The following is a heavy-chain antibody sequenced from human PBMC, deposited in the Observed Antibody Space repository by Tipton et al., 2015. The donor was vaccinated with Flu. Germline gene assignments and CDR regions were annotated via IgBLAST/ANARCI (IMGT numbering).Heavy chain of an antibody. V-gene: IGHV4-39*01. CDR2: IYYNGDI. J-gene: IGHJ4*02. CDR1: GASISSSGYS. Sequence: TLSLTCPVSGASISSSGYSWGWLRQPPGKGLEWIGSIYYNGDIYYNPSLKSRVTISVDTSKSQFSLMLRSVTAADTAVYYCARLSYYDVDLKNFYFDYWGQGALVTVSS. CDR3: ARLSYYDVDLKNFYFDY. D-gene: IGHD3-10*02.